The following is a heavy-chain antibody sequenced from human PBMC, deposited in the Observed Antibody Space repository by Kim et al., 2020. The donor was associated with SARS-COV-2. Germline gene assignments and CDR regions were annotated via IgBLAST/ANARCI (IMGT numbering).Heavy chain of an antibody. CDR2: INHSGST. Sequence: SETLSLTCAVYGGSFSGYYWSWIRQPPGKGLEWIGEINHSGSTNYNPSLKSRVTISVDTSKNQFSLKLSSVTAADTAVYYCARDVSGTTLWFDPWGQGTLVTVSS. CDR3: ARDVSGTTLWFDP. V-gene: IGHV4-34*01. CDR1: GGSFSGYY. J-gene: IGHJ5*02. D-gene: IGHD1-7*01.